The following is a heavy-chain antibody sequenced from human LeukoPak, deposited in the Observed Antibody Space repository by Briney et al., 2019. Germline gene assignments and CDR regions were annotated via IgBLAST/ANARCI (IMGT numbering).Heavy chain of an antibody. V-gene: IGHV4-34*01. CDR1: GFLFSNAW. CDR2: INHSGST. Sequence: GSLRLSCAASGFLFSNAWITWSRKPPGKGLEWIGEINHSGSTNYNPSLKSRVTISVDTSKNQFSLKLSSVTAADTAVYYYARVRVGYFDYWGQGTLVTVSS. CDR3: ARVRVGYFDY. J-gene: IGHJ4*02. D-gene: IGHD2-15*01.